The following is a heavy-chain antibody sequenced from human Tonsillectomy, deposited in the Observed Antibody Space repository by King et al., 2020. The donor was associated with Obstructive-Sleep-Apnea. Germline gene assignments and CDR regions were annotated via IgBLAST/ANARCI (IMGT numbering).Heavy chain of an antibody. J-gene: IGHJ2*01. CDR3: AREVRPPTYYYDSSGSTRWYFDL. Sequence: QLQESGPGLVKPSQTLSLTCAVSGGSISSGGYSWSWIRQPPGKGLEWIGYIYYSGSTYYNPSLKSRVTISVDTSKNQFSLKLSSVTAADTAVYYCAREVRPPTYYYDSSGSTRWYFDLWGRGTLVTVSS. V-gene: IGHV4-30-4*07. CDR1: GGSISSGGYS. D-gene: IGHD3-22*01. CDR2: IYYSGST.